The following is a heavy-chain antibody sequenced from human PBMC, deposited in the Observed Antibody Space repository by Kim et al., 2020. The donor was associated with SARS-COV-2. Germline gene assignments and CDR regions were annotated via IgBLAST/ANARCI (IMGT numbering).Heavy chain of an antibody. Sequence: SVKVSCKASGGTFSSYAISWVRQAPGQGLEWMGGIIPIFGTANYAQKFQGRVTITADESTSTAYMELSSLRSEDTAVYYCARDSVATGSYYYYGMDVWGQGTTDTVSS. V-gene: IGHV1-69*13. CDR3: ARDSVATGSYYYYGMDV. J-gene: IGHJ6*02. CDR1: GGTFSSYA. CDR2: IIPIFGTA. D-gene: IGHD5-12*01.